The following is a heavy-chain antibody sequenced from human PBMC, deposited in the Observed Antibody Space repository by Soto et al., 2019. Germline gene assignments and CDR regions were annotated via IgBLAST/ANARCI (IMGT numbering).Heavy chain of an antibody. CDR2: ISYDGSNK. V-gene: IGHV3-30-3*01. Sequence: QVQLVESGGGVVQPGRSLRLSCAASGFTFSSYAMHWVRQAPGKGLAWVAVISYDGSNKYYADSVKGRFTISRDNSKNTLYLQMNSLRAEDTDVYYCSRDSYDYVWGSYRFPGGNWGQGTLVTVSS. D-gene: IGHD3-16*02. J-gene: IGHJ4*02. CDR1: GFTFSSYA. CDR3: SRDSYDYVWGSYRFPGGN.